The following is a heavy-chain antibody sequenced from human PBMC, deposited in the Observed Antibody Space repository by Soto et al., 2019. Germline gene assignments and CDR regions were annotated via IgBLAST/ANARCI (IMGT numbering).Heavy chain of an antibody. Sequence: PSETLSLTCTVSGASIRSSTFYWGWIRQPPGKGLESIANIYYSGSTYYNPSLKSRVTISVDTSKNQFSLKLSSVTAADTAVYYCARDSAGIAAAGPDYWGQGTLVTVSS. D-gene: IGHD6-13*01. CDR1: GASIRSSTFY. CDR2: IYYSGST. V-gene: IGHV4-39*07. CDR3: ARDSAGIAAAGPDY. J-gene: IGHJ4*02.